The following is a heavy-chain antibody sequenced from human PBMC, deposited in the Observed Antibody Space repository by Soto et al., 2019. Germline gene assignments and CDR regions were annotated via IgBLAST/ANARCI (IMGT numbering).Heavy chain of an antibody. D-gene: IGHD6-13*01. V-gene: IGHV4-34*01. CDR3: ARGGAGGLIATAVPRGY. CDR1: GGSFSGYY. J-gene: IGHJ4*02. CDR2: INHSGST. Sequence: QVQLQQCGAGLLKPSETLALTCAVYGGSFSGYYWNWIRQPPGKGLEWMGEINHSGSTNYTPSLKSRVTISVDTSKNQFSLKLSSVTAAETAVYYCARGGAGGLIATAVPRGYWGQGTLVTVSS.